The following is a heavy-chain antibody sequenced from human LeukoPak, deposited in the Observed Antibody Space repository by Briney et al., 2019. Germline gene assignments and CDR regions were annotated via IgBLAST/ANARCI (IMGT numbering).Heavy chain of an antibody. CDR3: ARAPSPHYYDSSGYFDY. CDR1: GGSISSYY. Sequence: KASETLSLTCTVSGGSISSYYWSWIRQPAGKGLEWIGRIYTSGSTNYNPSPKSRVTMSVDTSKNQFSLKLSSVTAADTAVYYCARAPSPHYYDSSGYFDYWGQGTLVTVSS. D-gene: IGHD3-22*01. J-gene: IGHJ4*02. V-gene: IGHV4-4*07. CDR2: IYTSGST.